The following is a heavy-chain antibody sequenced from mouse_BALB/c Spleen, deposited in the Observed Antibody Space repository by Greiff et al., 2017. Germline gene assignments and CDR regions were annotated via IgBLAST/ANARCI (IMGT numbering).Heavy chain of an antibody. J-gene: IGHJ4*01. CDR1: GFTFSSFG. D-gene: IGHD2-3*01. CDR2: ISSGSSTI. V-gene: IGHV5-17*02. CDR3: ARDGYYRGMDY. Sequence: VQLKESGGGLVQPGGSRKLSCAASGFTFSSFGMHWVRQAPEKGLEWVAYISSGSSTIYYADTVKGRFTISRDNPKNTLFLQMTSLRSEDTAMYYCARDGYYRGMDYWGQGTSVTVSS.